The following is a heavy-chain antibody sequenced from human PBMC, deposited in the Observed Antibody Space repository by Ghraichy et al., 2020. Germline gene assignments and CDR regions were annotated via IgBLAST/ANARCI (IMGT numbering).Heavy chain of an antibody. V-gene: IGHV4-59*01. J-gene: IGHJ4*02. CDR3: ARATMIVGIDY. D-gene: IGHD3-22*01. Sequence: SETLSLTCTVSGGSISSYYWSWIRQPPGKGLEWIGYIYYSGSTNYNPSLKSRVTISVDSSKNQFSLKLSSVTAADTAVYYCARATMIVGIDYWGQGTLVTVSS. CDR2: IYYSGST. CDR1: GGSISSYY.